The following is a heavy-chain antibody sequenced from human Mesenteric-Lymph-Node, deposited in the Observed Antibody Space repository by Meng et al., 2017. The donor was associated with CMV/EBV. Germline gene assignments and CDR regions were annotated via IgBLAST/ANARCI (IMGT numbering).Heavy chain of an antibody. V-gene: IGHV4-31*02. Sequence: SGGAISSGSYCWSWSRQHRGKGREWMGYIYYSWRTYYNPSLKSRVTISVNTAKNQFSLKLSSVTAADAAVYDGAREAIGSTTGGDYWGQGTLVTVSS. CDR1: GGAISSGSYC. CDR2: IYYSWRT. CDR3: AREAIGSTTGGDY. D-gene: IGHD2-2*01. J-gene: IGHJ4*02.